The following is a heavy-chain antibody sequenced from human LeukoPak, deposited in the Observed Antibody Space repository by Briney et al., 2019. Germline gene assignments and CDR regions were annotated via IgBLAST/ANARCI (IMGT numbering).Heavy chain of an antibody. Sequence: ASVKVSCKASGYTFTSYGICWVRQAPGQGLEWMGWISAYNGNTNYAQKLQGRVTMTTDTSTSTAYMELRSLRSDDTAVYYCARDRRVIREGPVGFDYWGQGTLATVSS. CDR2: ISAYNGNT. V-gene: IGHV1-18*01. CDR3: ARDRRVIREGPVGFDY. CDR1: GYTFTSYG. D-gene: IGHD2-21*01. J-gene: IGHJ4*02.